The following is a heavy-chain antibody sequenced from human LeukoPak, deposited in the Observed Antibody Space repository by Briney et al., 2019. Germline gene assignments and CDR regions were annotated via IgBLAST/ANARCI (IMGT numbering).Heavy chain of an antibody. J-gene: IGHJ5*02. V-gene: IGHV3-11*01. CDR2: ISSSGSTI. CDR3: AIDRYGSGSNWFDP. Sequence: PGGSLRLSCAASGFTFSDYDMSWIRQAPGKGLEWVSYISSSGSTIYYADSVKGRFTISRDNAKNSLYLQMNSLRAEDTAVYYCAIDRYGSGSNWFDPWGQGTLVTVSS. CDR1: GFTFSDYD. D-gene: IGHD3-10*01.